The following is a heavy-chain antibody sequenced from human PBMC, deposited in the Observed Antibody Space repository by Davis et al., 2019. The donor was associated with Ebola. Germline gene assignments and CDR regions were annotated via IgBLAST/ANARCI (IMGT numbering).Heavy chain of an antibody. D-gene: IGHD2-2*02. CDR3: AKGRTIPLALDL. V-gene: IGHV3-9*01. CDR2: ISWNSDSI. J-gene: IGHJ5*02. CDR1: GFTFGYSA. Sequence: SLKISCAGSGFTFGYSAMHWVRQAPGKGLEWVSGISWNSDSIVYADSVKGRFTISRDNARNSLYLQMNSLRGEDTAFYYCAKGRTIPLALDLWGQGTLVTVSS.